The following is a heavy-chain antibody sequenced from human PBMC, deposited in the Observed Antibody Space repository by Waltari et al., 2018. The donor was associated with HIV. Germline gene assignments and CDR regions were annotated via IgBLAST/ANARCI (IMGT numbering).Heavy chain of an antibody. CDR1: GGSISSSSYY. CDR2: IYYSGDT. CDR3: ARLEAPPYTYYYDSSGYYYYFDY. V-gene: IGHV4-39*01. D-gene: IGHD3-22*01. J-gene: IGHJ4*02. Sequence: QLQLQESGPGLVKPSETLSLTCTVSGGSISSSSYYWGWIRQPPGKGLEWIGRIYYSGDTYYNPALKGRVTISVDTSKNQFSLKLSSVTAADTAVYYCARLEAPPYTYYYDSSGYYYYFDYWGQGTLVTVSS.